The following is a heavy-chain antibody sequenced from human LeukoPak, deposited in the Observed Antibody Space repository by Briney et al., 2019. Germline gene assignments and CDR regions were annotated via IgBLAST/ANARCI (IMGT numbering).Heavy chain of an antibody. CDR1: GFTFDDYA. D-gene: IGHD3-10*01. CDR3: AKGREARVSHGSGSYPN. J-gene: IGHJ4*02. V-gene: IGHV3-9*01. CDR2: ISWNSGSI. Sequence: GGSLRLSCAASGFTFDDYAMHWVRQAPGKGLEWVSGISWNSGSIGYADSVKGRFTISRDNAKNSLYLQMNSLRAEDTALYYCAKGREARVSHGSGSYPNWGQGTLVTVSS.